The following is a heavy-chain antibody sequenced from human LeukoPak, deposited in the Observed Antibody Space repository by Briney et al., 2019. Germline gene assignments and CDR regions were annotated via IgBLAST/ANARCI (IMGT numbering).Heavy chain of an antibody. V-gene: IGHV3-23*01. Sequence: GSLRLSCAASGFTFSSYALSWVRQAPGKGLEWVSAISGSGGSTYYADSVKGRFTISRDNSKNTLYLQMNSLRAEDTAVYYCAKALTPSGWYSSGSITCGQGTLVTVSS. CDR2: ISGSGGST. D-gene: IGHD6-19*01. CDR3: AKALTPSGWYSSGSIT. CDR1: GFTFSSYA. J-gene: IGHJ5*02.